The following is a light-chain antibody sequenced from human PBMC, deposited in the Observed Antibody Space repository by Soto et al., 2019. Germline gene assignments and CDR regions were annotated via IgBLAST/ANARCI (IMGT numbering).Light chain of an antibody. J-gene: IGKJ5*01. CDR3: QQLDSYPIT. V-gene: IGKV1-9*01. CDR1: QGISSY. CDR2: AAS. Sequence: DIQLTQSPSLLSASVGDRVTITCRASQGISSYLAWYQQKPGKAPKLLIYAASTLQSGVPARFSGSGSGTELTLAISSLQPEDFAAYYCQQLDSYPITFGQGTRLEMK.